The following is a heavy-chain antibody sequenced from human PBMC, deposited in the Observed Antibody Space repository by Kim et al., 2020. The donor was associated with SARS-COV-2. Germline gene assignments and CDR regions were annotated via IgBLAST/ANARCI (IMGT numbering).Heavy chain of an antibody. Sequence: GGSLRLSCAASGFAFNDFAMHWVRQVPGKGLEWVADIWHDGVNKFYGDSVEGRFTISRDSFKSTVYLDMNNLRYEDTALYFCARELKEAAVDYWGQGTLVTVSS. D-gene: IGHD6-13*01. CDR1: GFAFNDFA. CDR2: IWHDGVNK. CDR3: ARELKEAAVDY. J-gene: IGHJ4*02. V-gene: IGHV3-33*08.